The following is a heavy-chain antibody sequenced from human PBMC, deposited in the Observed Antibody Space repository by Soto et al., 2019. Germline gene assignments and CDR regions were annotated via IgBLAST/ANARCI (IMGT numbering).Heavy chain of an antibody. Sequence: SLRLSCSASGFTFSSYGMHWVRQAPGKGLEWVAVIWYDGSNKYYADSVKGRFTISRDNSKNTLYLQMNSLRAEDTAVYYCARRDPPYSSIWYFLDSDYYYGMDVWGQGTTVTVSS. CDR3: ARRDPPYSSIWYFLDSDYYYGMDV. CDR2: IWYDGSNK. CDR1: GFTFSSYG. V-gene: IGHV3-33*01. D-gene: IGHD6-13*01. J-gene: IGHJ6*02.